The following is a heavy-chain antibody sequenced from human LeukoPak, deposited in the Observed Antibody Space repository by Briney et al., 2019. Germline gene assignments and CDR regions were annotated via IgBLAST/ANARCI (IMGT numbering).Heavy chain of an antibody. J-gene: IGHJ6*03. V-gene: IGHV4-59*01. CDR1: GGSINSYY. Sequence: PSETLSLTCTVSGGSINSYYWSWIRQPPGKALEWIGYIYYSGSTNYNPSLKSRVTISVDTSKNQFSLNLSSVTAADTAVYHCARNPTTVTTWYYYMDVWGKGTTVTVSS. D-gene: IGHD4-17*01. CDR2: IYYSGST. CDR3: ARNPTTVTTWYYYMDV.